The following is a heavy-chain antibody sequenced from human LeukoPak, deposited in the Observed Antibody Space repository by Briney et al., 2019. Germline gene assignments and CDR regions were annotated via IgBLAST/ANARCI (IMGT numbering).Heavy chain of an antibody. CDR2: IYTSGST. Sequence: SETLSLTCTVSGGSISSGSYYWSWIRQPAGKGLEWIGRIYTSGSTNYNPSLKSRVTISVDTSKNQFSLKLSSVTAADTAVYYCARDAPSSSWYRFFDYWGQGTLVTVSS. D-gene: IGHD6-13*01. J-gene: IGHJ4*02. V-gene: IGHV4-61*02. CDR1: GGSISSGSYY. CDR3: ARDAPSSSWYRFFDY.